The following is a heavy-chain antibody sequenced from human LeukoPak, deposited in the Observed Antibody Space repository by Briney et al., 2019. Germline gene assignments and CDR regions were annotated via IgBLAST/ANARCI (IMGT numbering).Heavy chain of an antibody. Sequence: PSETLSLTCTVSGGSISSSSYYWGWIRQPPGKGLEWIGFIYYSGSTNYNPSLKSRVTISVDTSKNQFSLKLSSVTAADTAVYYCARSRRNVYYYYYGMDVWGQGTTVTVSS. CDR1: GGSISSSSYY. CDR3: ARSRRNVYYYYYGMDV. J-gene: IGHJ6*02. CDR2: IYYSGST. V-gene: IGHV4-61*05.